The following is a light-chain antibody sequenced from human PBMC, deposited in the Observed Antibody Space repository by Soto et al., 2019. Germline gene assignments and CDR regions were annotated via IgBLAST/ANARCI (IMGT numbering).Light chain of an antibody. CDR1: SSDVGGYNY. Sequence: QSALTKPASVSGSPGQSITISCTGTSSDVGGYNYVSWYQQHPGKAPKLMIYEVSNRPSGVSNRFSGSKSGNTASLTISGLQAEDEADYYCSSYTSSSSLLVFVGGTKLTVL. CDR2: EVS. V-gene: IGLV2-14*01. J-gene: IGLJ3*02. CDR3: SSYTSSSSLLV.